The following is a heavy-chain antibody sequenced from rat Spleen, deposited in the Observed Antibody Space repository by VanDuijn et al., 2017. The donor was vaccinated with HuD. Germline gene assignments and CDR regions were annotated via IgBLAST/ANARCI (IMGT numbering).Heavy chain of an antibody. D-gene: IGHD1-3*01. CDR2: ITYDGSST. V-gene: IGHV5-29*01. Sequence: EVQLVESGGGLVQPGRSLKLSCAASGFTLSDYYMAWVRQAPTKGLEWVATITYDGSSTYYRDSVKGRFTISRDNAKSTLYLQMNSLRPEDTATYYCTRAPYGYFDYWGQGVEVTVSS. CDR3: TRAPYGYFDY. J-gene: IGHJ2*01. CDR1: GFTLSDYY.